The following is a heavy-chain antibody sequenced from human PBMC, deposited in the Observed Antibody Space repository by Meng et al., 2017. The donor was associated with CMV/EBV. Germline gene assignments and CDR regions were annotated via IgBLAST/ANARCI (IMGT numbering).Heavy chain of an antibody. D-gene: IGHD4/OR15-4a*01. J-gene: IGHJ4*02. CDR3: ARGADYGDPSPRIFDY. V-gene: IGHV3-48*04. CDR1: GFTFSTYS. CDR2: ITSGSSST. Sequence: GESLKISCAASGFTFSTYSMNWVRQAPGKGLEWVSYITSGSSSTYYADSVKGRFSISRDNGKNSLSLHMTSLRGEDTAVYYCARGADYGDPSPRIFDYWGQGTPVTVSS.